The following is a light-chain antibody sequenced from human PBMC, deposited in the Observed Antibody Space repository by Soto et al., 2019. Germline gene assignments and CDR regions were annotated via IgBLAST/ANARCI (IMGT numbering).Light chain of an antibody. CDR1: SSNIGTNT. J-gene: IGLJ1*01. Sequence: QSAVTQPPSASGTPGENVTISCSGSSSNIGTNTVNWFQQFPKAAPNLLVYADTQRPSGVPARFSGSKSGTSASLAISGLQSEDAAHYYCAVWDDSLKGYVFGTGTKLTVL. CDR3: AVWDDSLKGYV. V-gene: IGLV1-44*01. CDR2: ADT.